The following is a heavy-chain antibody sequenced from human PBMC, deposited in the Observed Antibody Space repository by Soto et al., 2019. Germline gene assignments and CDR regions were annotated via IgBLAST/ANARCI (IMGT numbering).Heavy chain of an antibody. CDR1: AGSSSSGTYC. J-gene: IGHJ6*02. CDR3: SRDVDFGEEDV. V-gene: IGHV4-61*01. Sequence: ETPLLTTCGAAGSSSSGTYCWNWIRQPPGKGLEWIGYIFYSGSTNYNPSLKSRVTISIDKSKNQFSLKLTSVTAADTAVYYCSRDVDFGEEDVWGQGTTVTV. D-gene: IGHD4-17*01. CDR2: IFYSGST.